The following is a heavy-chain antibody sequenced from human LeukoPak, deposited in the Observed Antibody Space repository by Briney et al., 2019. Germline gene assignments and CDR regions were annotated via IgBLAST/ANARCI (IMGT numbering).Heavy chain of an antibody. Sequence: GGSLRLSCAASGFTFSDYYMSWIRQAPGKGLEWVSYISSSGSTIYYADSVKGRFTISRDNAKNSLYLQMNSLRAEDTAVYYCAREDFNYYDSSGCDAFDIWGQGTMVTVSS. CDR1: GFTFSDYY. V-gene: IGHV3-11*01. D-gene: IGHD3-22*01. CDR2: ISSSGSTI. CDR3: AREDFNYYDSSGCDAFDI. J-gene: IGHJ3*02.